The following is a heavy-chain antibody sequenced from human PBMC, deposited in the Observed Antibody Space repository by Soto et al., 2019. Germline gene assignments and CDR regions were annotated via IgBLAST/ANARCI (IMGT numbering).Heavy chain of an antibody. D-gene: IGHD6-13*01. V-gene: IGHV4-34*01. CDR2: INHSGST. Sequence: SETLSLTCAVYGGSFSGYYWSWIRQPPGKGLEWIGEINHSGSTNYNPSLKSRVTISVDTSRNQFSLKLSSVTAADTAVYYCARGSSSWYGRFDPWGQGTLVTVSS. CDR1: GGSFSGYY. J-gene: IGHJ5*02. CDR3: ARGSSSWYGRFDP.